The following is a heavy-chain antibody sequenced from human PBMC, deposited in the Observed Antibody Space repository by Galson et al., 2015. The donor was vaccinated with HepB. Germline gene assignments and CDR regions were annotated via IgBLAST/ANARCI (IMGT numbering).Heavy chain of an antibody. Sequence: SLRLSCAASGFTFSSYSMNWVRQAPGKGLEWVSSISSSSSYIYYADSVKGRFTISRDNAKNSLYLQMNSLRAEDTAVYYCARSGLVWFGEGTDYYGMDVWGQGTTVTVSS. V-gene: IGHV3-21*01. J-gene: IGHJ6*02. D-gene: IGHD3-10*01. CDR2: ISSSSSYI. CDR3: ARSGLVWFGEGTDYYGMDV. CDR1: GFTFSSYS.